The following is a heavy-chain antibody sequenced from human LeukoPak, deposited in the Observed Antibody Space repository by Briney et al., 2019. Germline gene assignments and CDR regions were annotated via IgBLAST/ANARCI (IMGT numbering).Heavy chain of an antibody. J-gene: IGHJ6*03. Sequence: GGSLRLSCAASGFTFSSYAMSWVRQAPGKGLEWVSAIRGSGGSTEYADSVKGRFTSYRENSKNTLYLQMNSLRAEDTAVYYCAKGVQQLVTYYYYMDVWGKGTTVTVSS. CDR2: IRGSGGST. CDR3: AKGVQQLVTYYYYMDV. CDR1: GFTFSSYA. V-gene: IGHV3-23*01. D-gene: IGHD6-13*01.